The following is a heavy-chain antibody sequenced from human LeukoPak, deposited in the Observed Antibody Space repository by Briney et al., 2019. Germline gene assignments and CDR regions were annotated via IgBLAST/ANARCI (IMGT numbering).Heavy chain of an antibody. V-gene: IGHV4-59*01. Sequence: SETLSLTCTVSGGSISSYYWSWIRQPPGKGLEWIGYIYYSGSTNYNPSLKSRVTISVDTSKNQFSLKLSSVTAADTAVYYCARGGYGDPRLYGMYVWGQGTTVTVSS. J-gene: IGHJ6*02. CDR2: IYYSGST. CDR1: GGSISSYY. CDR3: ARGGYGDPRLYGMYV. D-gene: IGHD5-12*01.